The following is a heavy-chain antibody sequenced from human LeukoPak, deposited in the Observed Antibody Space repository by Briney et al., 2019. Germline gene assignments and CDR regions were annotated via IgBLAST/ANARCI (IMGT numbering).Heavy chain of an antibody. CDR3: AKHYYDSSGYSGFDY. CDR1: GFTFSSYG. Sequence: PGGSLRLSCAASGFTFSSYGMSWVRQAPGKGLGWVSAIGGSGGGTYYADSVKGRFTISRDNSKNTLYLQMNSLRADDTAVYYCAKHYYDSSGYSGFDYWGQGTLVTVSS. CDR2: IGGSGGGT. V-gene: IGHV3-23*01. J-gene: IGHJ4*02. D-gene: IGHD3-22*01.